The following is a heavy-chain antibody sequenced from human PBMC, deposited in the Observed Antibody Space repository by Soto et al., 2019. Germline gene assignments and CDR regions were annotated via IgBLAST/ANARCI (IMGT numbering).Heavy chain of an antibody. V-gene: IGHV3-33*01. Sequence: QVQLVESGGGVVQPGRSLRLSCAASGFTFSSYGFPWVRQAPGKGLEWVAVIWYDGSNKYYADSVKGRFTISRDNSKNTLYLQMNSLRAEDTAVYYCARGRYCSSTSCNTYGMDVWGHGTTVTVSS. CDR2: IWYDGSNK. J-gene: IGHJ6*02. CDR3: ARGRYCSSTSCNTYGMDV. CDR1: GFTFSSYG. D-gene: IGHD2-2*01.